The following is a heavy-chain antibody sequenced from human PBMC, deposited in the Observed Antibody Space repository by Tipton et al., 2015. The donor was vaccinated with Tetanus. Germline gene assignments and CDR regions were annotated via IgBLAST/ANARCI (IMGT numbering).Heavy chain of an antibody. CDR2: VFHSGRP. V-gene: IGHV4-39*07. CDR3: ARGHGSGRNSFQFDY. D-gene: IGHD3-10*01. CDR1: GGSIDNNNYH. Sequence: TLSLTCSVSGGSIDNNNYHWGWIRQRPGKGLEWIGTVFHSGRPTLNPSFKSRVTLSVDTSKNQFSLKMTSVTAADTAVYYCARGHGSGRNSFQFDYWGQGALVTVSS. J-gene: IGHJ4*02.